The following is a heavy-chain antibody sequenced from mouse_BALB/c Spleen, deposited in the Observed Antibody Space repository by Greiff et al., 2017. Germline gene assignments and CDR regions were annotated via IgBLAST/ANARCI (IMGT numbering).Heavy chain of an antibody. CDR2: IYPGSGST. Sequence: LQQSGSELVRPGASVKLSCKASGYTFTSYWMHWVKQRPGQGLEWIGNIYPGSGSTNYDEKFKSKATLTVDTSSSTAYMQLSSLTSEDSAVYYCLYYGSWFAYWGQGTLVTVSA. D-gene: IGHD2-1*01. CDR3: LYYGSWFAY. CDR1: GYTFTSYW. J-gene: IGHJ3*01. V-gene: IGHV1S22*01.